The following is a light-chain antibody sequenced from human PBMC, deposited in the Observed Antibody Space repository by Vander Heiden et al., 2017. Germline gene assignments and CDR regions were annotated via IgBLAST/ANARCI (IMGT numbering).Light chain of an antibody. V-gene: IGKV4-1*01. Sequence: DILMTQSPDSLAGSLGARATINCKSSQSVLSSSNNKNYLAWYQQKPGQPPKLLIYWASTRESGVPDRFSGSGSGTDFTLTISSPQAEDVAVYYCQQYYSRFRRFGQGTKVEFK. CDR3: QQYYSRFRR. J-gene: IGKJ1*01. CDR1: QSVLSSSNNKNY. CDR2: WAS.